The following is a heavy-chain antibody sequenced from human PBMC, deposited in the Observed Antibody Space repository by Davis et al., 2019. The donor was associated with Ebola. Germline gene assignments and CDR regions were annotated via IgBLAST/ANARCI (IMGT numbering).Heavy chain of an antibody. CDR3: AREKSDTYYRYSSGSFMYYFDS. V-gene: IGHV3-73*01. CDR2: IRSKSDDYAT. D-gene: IGHD3-22*01. J-gene: IGHJ4*02. Sequence: PGGSLRLSCVGSGFTFSDSAMHWVRQASGRGLEWVGRIRSKSDDYATTYAASMRGRFTISRDASEGTVFLQMSGLKTEDTAVYFCAREKSDTYYRYSSGSFMYYFDSWGQGTLVTVSS. CDR1: GFTFSDSA.